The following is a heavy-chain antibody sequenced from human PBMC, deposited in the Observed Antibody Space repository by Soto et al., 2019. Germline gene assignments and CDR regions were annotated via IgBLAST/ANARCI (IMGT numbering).Heavy chain of an antibody. V-gene: IGHV1-3*01. D-gene: IGHD3-3*01. Sequence: GASVKVSCKASGYTFTSYAMHWVRQAPGQRLEWMGWINAGNGKTEYSQKFQGRVTITRDTSASTAYMELSSLRSEDTAVYYCARADHDFWSGFDHWGQGTLVTVSS. CDR1: GYTFTSYA. CDR2: INAGNGKT. CDR3: ARADHDFWSGFDH. J-gene: IGHJ4*02.